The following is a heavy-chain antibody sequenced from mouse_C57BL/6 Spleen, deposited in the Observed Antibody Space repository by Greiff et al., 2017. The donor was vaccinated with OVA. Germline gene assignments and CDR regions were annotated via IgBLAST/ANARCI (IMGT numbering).Heavy chain of an antibody. J-gene: IGHJ3*01. D-gene: IGHD2-3*01. CDR2: ISSGSSTI. CDR3: ARPPLYDGYHFAY. CDR1: GYTFSDYG. Sequence: EVKLMESGGGLVKPGGSLKLSCAASGYTFSDYGMHWVRQAPEKGLEWVAYISSGSSTIYYADTVKGRFTISRDNAKNTLFLQLTSLRSEDTAMYYSARPPLYDGYHFAYWGQGTLVTVSA. V-gene: IGHV5-17*01.